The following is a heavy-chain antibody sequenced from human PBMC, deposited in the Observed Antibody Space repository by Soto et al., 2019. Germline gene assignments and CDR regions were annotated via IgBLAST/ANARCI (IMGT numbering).Heavy chain of an antibody. Sequence: QVQLQESGPGLVKPSETLSLTCTVSGGSISSYYWSWIRQPPGKGLEWMGYIYYSGSTNYNPSLKSRGPISVDTCKSRFSLKLSSVPAADTAVYYCARADYGSGSYYNACWGQGTLVTVSS. CDR1: GGSISSYY. CDR2: IYYSGST. D-gene: IGHD3-10*01. CDR3: ARADYGSGSYYNAC. J-gene: IGHJ4*02. V-gene: IGHV4-59*01.